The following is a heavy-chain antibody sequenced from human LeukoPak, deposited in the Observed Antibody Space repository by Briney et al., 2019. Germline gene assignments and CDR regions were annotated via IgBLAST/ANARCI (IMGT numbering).Heavy chain of an antibody. CDR2: ISSSSSYT. D-gene: IGHD3-3*01. Sequence: GGSLRLSCAGSGFTFSSYTMSWVRQAPGKGLEWISSISSSSSYTYYADPAKGRFTISRDNTKRSLVLQMNSLRAEDTAVYYCARQRRAESGTAPTFDYWGQGTLVTVSS. CDR1: GFTFSSYT. V-gene: IGHV3-21*01. CDR3: ARQRRAESGTAPTFDY. J-gene: IGHJ4*02.